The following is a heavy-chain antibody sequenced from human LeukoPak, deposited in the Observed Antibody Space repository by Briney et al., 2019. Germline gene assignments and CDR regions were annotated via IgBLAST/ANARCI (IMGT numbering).Heavy chain of an antibody. J-gene: IGHJ4*02. Sequence: TSETLSLTCTVSGGSISSYYWSWIRQPPGKGLEWSGYIYYSGSTNYNPSLKSRVTISVDTSKNQFSLRLSSVTAADTAVYYCARVGSSRSFDWLFTLYFDYWGLGTLVTVSS. D-gene: IGHD3-9*01. CDR3: ARVGSSRSFDWLFTLYFDY. CDR2: IYYSGST. CDR1: GGSISSYY. V-gene: IGHV4-59*01.